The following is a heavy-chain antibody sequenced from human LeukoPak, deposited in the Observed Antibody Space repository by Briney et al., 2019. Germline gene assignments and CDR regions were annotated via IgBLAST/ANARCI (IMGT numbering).Heavy chain of an antibody. V-gene: IGHV3-15*01. D-gene: IGHD6-19*01. CDR1: GFTFRNAW. CDR3: TTGRLLMYSSGWLPFDY. CDR2: IKRKTDGGRT. Sequence: GGSLRLSCAASGFTFRNAWMSWVRQAPGKGLEWVGRIKRKTDGGRTDYAAHVKGRFTISRDDTKNTLYLQMNSLRTEDTAVYYCTTGRLLMYSSGWLPFDYWGQGTLVTVSS. J-gene: IGHJ4*02.